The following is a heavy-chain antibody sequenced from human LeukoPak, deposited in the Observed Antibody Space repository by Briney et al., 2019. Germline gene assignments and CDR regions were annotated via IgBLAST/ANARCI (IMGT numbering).Heavy chain of an antibody. CDR2: IYPHNSDT. CDR3: ARRDSSGPNAFDI. Sequence: PGESLKISCKGSGYSFTSYWIGWVRQMPGKGLEWMGMIYPHNSDTRYSPSFQGQVTISADKSISTAYLQWSSLKASDTALYYCARRDSSGPNAFDIWGQGTMVTVSS. V-gene: IGHV5-51*01. D-gene: IGHD6-19*01. CDR1: GYSFTSYW. J-gene: IGHJ3*02.